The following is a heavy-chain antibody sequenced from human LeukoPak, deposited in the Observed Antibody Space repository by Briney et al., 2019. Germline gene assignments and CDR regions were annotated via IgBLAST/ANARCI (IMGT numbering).Heavy chain of an antibody. J-gene: IGHJ4*02. CDR3: AKEAYYYDSSGSEGVWDY. D-gene: IGHD3-22*01. Sequence: GGSLRLSCAASGFTFSSYAMSWVRQAPGKGLEWVSAISGSGGSTYYADSVKGRFTISRDNSKNTLYLQMNSLRAEDTAVYYCAKEAYYYDSSGSEGVWDYWGQGTLVTVSS. CDR1: GFTFSSYA. V-gene: IGHV3-23*01. CDR2: ISGSGGST.